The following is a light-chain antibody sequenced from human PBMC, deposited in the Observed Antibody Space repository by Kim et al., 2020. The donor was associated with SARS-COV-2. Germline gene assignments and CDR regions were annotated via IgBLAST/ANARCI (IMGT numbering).Light chain of an antibody. J-gene: IGLJ3*02. V-gene: IGLV3-1*01. CDR3: QAWDSSTSV. CDR2: QDS. CDR1: KLGDKY. Sequence: VSPGQTACITCSGDKLGDKYACWYQQKPGQSPVLVIYQDSKRPSGIPERFSGSNSGNTATLTISGTQAMDEADYYCQAWDSSTSVFGGGTQLTVL.